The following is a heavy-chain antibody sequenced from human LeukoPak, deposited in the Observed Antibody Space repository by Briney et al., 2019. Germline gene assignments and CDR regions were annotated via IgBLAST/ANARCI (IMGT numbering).Heavy chain of an antibody. J-gene: IGHJ4*02. Sequence: PGRSLRLSCAASGFTFDDYGMSWVRQAPGKGLEWVSGINWNGGSTGYADSVKGRFTISRDNAKNSLYLQMNSLRAEDTALYYCAREGRYDILTGYSPCYFDYWGQGTLVTVSS. CDR2: INWNGGST. V-gene: IGHV3-20*04. CDR3: AREGRYDILTGYSPCYFDY. CDR1: GFTFDDYG. D-gene: IGHD3-9*01.